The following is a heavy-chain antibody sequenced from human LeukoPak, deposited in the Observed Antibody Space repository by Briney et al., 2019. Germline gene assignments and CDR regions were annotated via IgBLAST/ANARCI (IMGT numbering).Heavy chain of an antibody. CDR2: VYHSGTT. J-gene: IGHJ6*03. CDR3: ASAMDYYYYYMDV. D-gene: IGHD2-2*01. V-gene: IGHV4-38-2*02. CDR1: GYSITSGYY. Sequence: KPSETLSLTCTVSGYSITSGYYWGWIRQPPGKGLESIGSVYHSGTTYYNPSLKSRVTISVDTSKNQFSLRLSSVTAADTAVYYCASAMDYYYYYMDVWGKGTTVTISS.